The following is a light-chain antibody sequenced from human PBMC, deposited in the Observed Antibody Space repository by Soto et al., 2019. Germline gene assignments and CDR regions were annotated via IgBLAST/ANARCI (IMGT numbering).Light chain of an antibody. CDR1: QSVSSN. CDR3: QQYNSWPPYT. Sequence: EVGMTQSPATVSVSPGERATLSCRASQSVSSNLAWYQQKPGQAPRLLIYGASTRATGTPARFSGSGSGTEFTLTISSLQSEDFAVYYCQQYNSWPPYTFGQGTKLQIK. J-gene: IGKJ2*01. CDR2: GAS. V-gene: IGKV3-15*01.